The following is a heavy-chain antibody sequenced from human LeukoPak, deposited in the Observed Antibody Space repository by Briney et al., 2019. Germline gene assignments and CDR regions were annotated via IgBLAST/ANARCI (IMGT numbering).Heavy chain of an antibody. CDR1: GGSISSYY. J-gene: IGHJ4*02. CDR2: IYTSGST. Sequence: SETLSLTCTVSGGSISSYYWSWIRQPAGKGLEWIGRIYTSGSTNYNPSLKSRVTMSVDTSKNQFSLKLTSVTAADTAVYYCARDWQWLLLFDYWGQGTLVTVSS. D-gene: IGHD3-22*01. CDR3: ARDWQWLLLFDY. V-gene: IGHV4-4*07.